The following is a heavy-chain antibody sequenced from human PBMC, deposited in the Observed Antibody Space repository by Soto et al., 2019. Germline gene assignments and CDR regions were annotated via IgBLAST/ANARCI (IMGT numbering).Heavy chain of an antibody. CDR1: GGSISSYY. Sequence: PSETLSLTCTVSGGSISSYYWSWIRQPPGKGLEWIGYIYYSGSTNYNPSLKSRVTISVDTSKNQFSLKLSSVTAADTAVYYCARDRITMVRGENYYYYYGMDVWGQGTTVTVPS. CDR2: IYYSGST. CDR3: ARDRITMVRGENYYYYYGMDV. V-gene: IGHV4-59*01. J-gene: IGHJ6*02. D-gene: IGHD3-10*01.